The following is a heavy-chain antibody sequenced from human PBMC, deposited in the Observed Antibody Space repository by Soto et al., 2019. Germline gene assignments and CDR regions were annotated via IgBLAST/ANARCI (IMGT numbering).Heavy chain of an antibody. V-gene: IGHV3-7*01. CDR2: IKQDGSEK. D-gene: IGHD2-15*01. J-gene: IGHJ5*02. CDR1: GFTFSSYW. Sequence: GGSLRLSCAASGFTFSSYWMSWVRQAPGKGLEWVANIKQDGSEKYYVDSVKGRFTISRDNAKNSLYLQMNSLRAEDTAVYYCATHSGGSFRWFDPWGQGTLVTVSS. CDR3: ATHSGGSFRWFDP.